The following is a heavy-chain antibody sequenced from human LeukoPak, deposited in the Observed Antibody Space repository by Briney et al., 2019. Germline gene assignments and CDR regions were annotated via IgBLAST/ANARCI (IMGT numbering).Heavy chain of an antibody. J-gene: IGHJ4*02. D-gene: IGHD6-19*01. CDR2: VIPILGIA. CDR1: GGTFSSYA. V-gene: IGHV1-69*04. Sequence: SVKVSCKASGGTFSSYAISWVRQAPGQGLEWMGRVIPILGIANYAQKFQGRVTITADKSTSTAYMELSSLRSEDTAVYYCARDKQWLVRGGSFDYWGQGTLVTVSS. CDR3: ARDKQWLVRGGSFDY.